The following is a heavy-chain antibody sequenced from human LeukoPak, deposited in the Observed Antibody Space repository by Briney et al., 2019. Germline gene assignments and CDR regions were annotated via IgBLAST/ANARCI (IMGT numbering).Heavy chain of an antibody. CDR2: INIKTGNP. CDR1: GYTFTRYA. D-gene: IGHD2-15*01. Sequence: GASVKVSCKASGYTFTRYAVNWVRQAPGQGLEWMGWINIKTGNPTYAQGFTGRFVFSLDTSVTTAYLQISSLRSEDTAVYYCATDMVGYCSGVGCYSEAYWGQGTLVTVSS. J-gene: IGHJ4*02. CDR3: ATDMVGYCSGVGCYSEAY. V-gene: IGHV7-4-1*02.